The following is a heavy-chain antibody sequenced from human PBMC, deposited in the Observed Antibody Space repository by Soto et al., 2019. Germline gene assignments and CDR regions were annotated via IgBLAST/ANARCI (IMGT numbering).Heavy chain of an antibody. D-gene: IGHD3-3*01. CDR1: GYTFTSYD. CDR2: ISAYNGNT. J-gene: IGHJ4*02. V-gene: IGHV1-18*01. CDR3: ARAISDFWSGSNEPYYFDY. Sequence: GASVKVSCKASGYTFTSYDISWVRQAPGQGLEWMGWISAYNGNTKYAQKLQGRVTMTTDTSTSTAYMELRSLRSDDTAVYYCARAISDFWSGSNEPYYFDYWGQGTLVTVSS.